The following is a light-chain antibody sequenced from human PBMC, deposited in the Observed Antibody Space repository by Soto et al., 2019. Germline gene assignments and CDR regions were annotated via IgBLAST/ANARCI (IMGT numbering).Light chain of an antibody. J-gene: IGKJ1*01. CDR2: GAS. CDR3: QQYGSSPRT. CDR1: QSVSSSY. V-gene: IGKV3-20*01. Sequence: EIVLTQSPGTLSLSPGERATLSCRASQSVSSSYLAWYQQKPGQAPRLLIYGASSRATGIPDRFSGSGSGTDFTLTISRLEPEDFAEYYCQQYGSSPRTFGQGTEAEIK.